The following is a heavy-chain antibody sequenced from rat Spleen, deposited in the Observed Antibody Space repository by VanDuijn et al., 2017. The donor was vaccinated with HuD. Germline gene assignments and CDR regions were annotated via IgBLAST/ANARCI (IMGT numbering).Heavy chain of an antibody. Sequence: EVQLQESGPGLVKPSQSLSLTCSVTGSSISSTYRWNWIRKFPGKKLEWMGYINSAGSSNYNPSRKSRISITRDTSKNQFFLQVNSVIIEDTATYYCARIRDVMDVWGQGASVTVSS. CDR2: INSAGSS. CDR1: GSSISSTYR. V-gene: IGHV3-3*01. D-gene: IGHD1-6*01. J-gene: IGHJ4*01. CDR3: ARIRDVMDV.